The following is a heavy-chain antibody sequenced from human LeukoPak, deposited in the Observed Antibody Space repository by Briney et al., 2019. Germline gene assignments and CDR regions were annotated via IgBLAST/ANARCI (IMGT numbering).Heavy chain of an antibody. CDR2: IIPIFGTA. V-gene: IGHV1-69*06. CDR1: GGTFSSYA. Sequence: SVKVSCKASGGTFSSYAISWVRQAPGQGLEWMGGIIPIFGTANYAQKFQGRVTITADKSTSTAYMELSSLRSEDTAVYYCASKDYDILTCYFYADYWGQGTLVTVSS. D-gene: IGHD3-9*01. J-gene: IGHJ4*02. CDR3: ASKDYDILTCYFYADY.